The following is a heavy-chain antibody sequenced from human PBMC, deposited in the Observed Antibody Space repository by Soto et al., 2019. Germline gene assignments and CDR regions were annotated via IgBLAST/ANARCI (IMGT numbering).Heavy chain of an antibody. V-gene: IGHV1-46*03. Sequence: ASVKVSCKASGYTFTSYYMHWVRQAPGRGLEWMGIINPSGGSTSYAQKFQGRVTMTRDTSTSTVYMELSSPRSEDTAVYYCARAPFTIFGAYYYYMDVWGKGTTVTVSS. CDR2: INPSGGST. J-gene: IGHJ6*03. D-gene: IGHD3-3*01. CDR3: ARAPFTIFGAYYYYMDV. CDR1: GYTFTSYY.